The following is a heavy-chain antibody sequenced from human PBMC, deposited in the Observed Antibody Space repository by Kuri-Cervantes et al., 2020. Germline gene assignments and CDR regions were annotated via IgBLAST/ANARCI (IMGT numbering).Heavy chain of an antibody. CDR2: ISYDGSNK. Sequence: GGSLRLSCAASGFTFSSYGMHWVRQAPGKGLEWVAVISYDGSNKYYADSVKGRFTISRDNSKNTLYLQMNSLRAVDTAVYYCARVGYSSGWYEWFDPWGQGTLVTVSS. D-gene: IGHD6-19*01. CDR1: GFTFSSYG. V-gene: IGHV3-30*03. CDR3: ARVGYSSGWYEWFDP. J-gene: IGHJ5*02.